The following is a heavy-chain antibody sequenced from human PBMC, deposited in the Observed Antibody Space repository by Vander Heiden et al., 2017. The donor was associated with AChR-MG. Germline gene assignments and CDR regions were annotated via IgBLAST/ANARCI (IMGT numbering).Heavy chain of an antibody. CDR1: GFTFTTYP. CDR3: AKEFRPIGGPTLGFDY. J-gene: IGHJ4*02. Sequence: EVQLLESGGGLVQPGGSLRLSCTASGFTFTTYPMTWVRQAPGRGLEWVSAISGSADNTYYADSVKGRFTISRDNSKDTVYLHMNSLRAEDTALYFCAKEFRPIGGPTLGFDYWGQGSLVTVSS. V-gene: IGHV3-23*01. CDR2: ISGSADNT. D-gene: IGHD3-16*01.